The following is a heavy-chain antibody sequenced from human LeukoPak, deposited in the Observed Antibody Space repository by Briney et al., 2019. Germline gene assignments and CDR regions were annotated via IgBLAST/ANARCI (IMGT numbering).Heavy chain of an antibody. D-gene: IGHD2-8*01. J-gene: IGHJ5*01. CDR1: GGSFSGSY. CDR3: ARVSTNGVSNWFDS. Sequence: SETLSLTCAVYGGSFSGSYWTWIRQPPGKGLEWIGEINHSGSTNYNPSLKSRVTISTDTSTNQFSLRLRSVTAADTAVYYCARVSTNGVSNWFDSWGQGTLVTVSS. V-gene: IGHV4-34*01. CDR2: INHSGST.